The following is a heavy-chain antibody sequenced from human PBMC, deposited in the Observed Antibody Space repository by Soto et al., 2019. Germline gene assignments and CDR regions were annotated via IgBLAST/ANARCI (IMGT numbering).Heavy chain of an antibody. CDR2: IFYSGST. D-gene: IGHD6-6*01. J-gene: IGHJ5*02. CDR1: GVTISSYY. CDR3: ARVYQFGFFYARQGDWFDP. Sequence: ASETLSLTCTVSGVTISSYYWSWVRQPPGKGLEWIGYIFYSGSTKYNPSLKSRVTISEDTSKNQVSLKLNSVTAADAAIYYCARVYQFGFFYARQGDWFDPWGQGTLVTVSS. V-gene: IGHV4-59*01.